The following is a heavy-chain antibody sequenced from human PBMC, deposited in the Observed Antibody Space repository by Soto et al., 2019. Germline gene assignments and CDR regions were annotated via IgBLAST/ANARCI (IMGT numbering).Heavy chain of an antibody. CDR2: INHSGST. D-gene: IGHD3-9*01. CDR1: GGSFSGYY. V-gene: IGHV4-34*01. Sequence: SETLSLTCAVYGGSFSGYYWSWIRQPPGKGLEWIGEINHSGSTNYNPSLKSRVTISVDTSKNQFSLKLSSVTAADTAVYYCARGARGGYYDILTGYYRNGAFDIWGQGTMVTVSS. CDR3: ARGARGGYYDILTGYYRNGAFDI. J-gene: IGHJ3*02.